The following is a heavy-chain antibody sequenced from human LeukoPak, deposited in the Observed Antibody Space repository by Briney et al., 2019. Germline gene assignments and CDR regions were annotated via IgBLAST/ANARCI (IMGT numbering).Heavy chain of an antibody. CDR3: ASVRHRPSLTPRGGIDY. CDR2: ISDTGSAI. Sequence: GGSLRLSCAASGFTFGSSELNWVRQAPGKGLEWLSYISDTGSAIYYADSVRGRFTIFRDNGKNSLYLQMNSLRAEDTAVYYCASVRHRPSLTPRGGIDYWGQGALVTVSS. V-gene: IGHV3-48*03. CDR1: GFTFGSSE. D-gene: IGHD3-16*01. J-gene: IGHJ4*02.